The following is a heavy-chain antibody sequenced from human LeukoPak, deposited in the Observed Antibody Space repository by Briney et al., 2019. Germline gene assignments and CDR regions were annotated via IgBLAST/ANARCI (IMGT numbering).Heavy chain of an antibody. CDR2: INGDGSTT. CDR1: GFTFSSYW. V-gene: IGHV3-74*01. CDR3: AKPARTDYADY. Sequence: GGSLRLSCAASGFTFSSYWMHWVRQAPGKGLVWVSRINGDGSTTTYADSVKGRFTVSRDNSKSTLYLQMNSLRAEDTAVYYCAKPARTDYADYWGQGTLVTVSS. J-gene: IGHJ4*02. D-gene: IGHD1-14*01.